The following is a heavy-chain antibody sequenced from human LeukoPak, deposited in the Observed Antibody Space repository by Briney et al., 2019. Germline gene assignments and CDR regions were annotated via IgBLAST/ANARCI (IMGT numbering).Heavy chain of an antibody. D-gene: IGHD6-13*01. Sequence: SETLSLTCTVSGGSISSSSYYWGWIRQPPGKGLEWIGSIYYSGSTYYNPSLKSRVTISVDTSKNQFSLKLSSVTAADTAVYYCARPSSSWNNWFDPWGQGTLVTVSS. CDR3: ARPSSSWNNWFDP. V-gene: IGHV4-39*07. CDR1: GGSISSSSYY. J-gene: IGHJ5*02. CDR2: IYYSGST.